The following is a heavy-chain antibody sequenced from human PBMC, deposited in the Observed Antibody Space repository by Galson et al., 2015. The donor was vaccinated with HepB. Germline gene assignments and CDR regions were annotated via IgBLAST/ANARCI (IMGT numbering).Heavy chain of an antibody. V-gene: IGHV3-11*01. D-gene: IGHD4-23*01. Sequence: SLRLSCAASGFTLNTYAMGWVRQASGQGLEWVSYISSSGSVIQYVDSVKGRLTIPRDNAKNSLYLQMNSLRAEDTAVYYSARETRLRWTDYWGQGTLVTVSS. CDR2: ISSSGSVI. CDR1: GFTLNTYA. J-gene: IGHJ4*02. CDR3: ARETRLRWTDY.